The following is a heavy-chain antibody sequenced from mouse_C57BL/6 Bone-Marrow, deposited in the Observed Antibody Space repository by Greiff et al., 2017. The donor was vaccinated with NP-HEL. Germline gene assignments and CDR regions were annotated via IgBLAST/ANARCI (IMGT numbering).Heavy chain of an antibody. Sequence: QVQLQQSGAELVKPGASVKISCKASGYAFSTYWMNWVKQRPGKGLEWIGQIYPRDGDTNYNGKFKGKVSLTADKSSSTAYMQLSSLTSEDSAVYFCARGDYGSSRFGYAMDYWGQGTSVTVFS. J-gene: IGHJ4*01. V-gene: IGHV1-80*01. CDR2: IYPRDGDT. D-gene: IGHD1-1*01. CDR1: GYAFSTYW. CDR3: ARGDYGSSRFGYAMDY.